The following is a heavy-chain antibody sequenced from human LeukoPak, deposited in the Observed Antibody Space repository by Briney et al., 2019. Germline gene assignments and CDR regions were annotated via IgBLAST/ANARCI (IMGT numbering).Heavy chain of an antibody. CDR1: GFTFDDYA. V-gene: IGHV3-9*01. D-gene: IGHD3-3*01. CDR3: AKGGGITIFGVVAIFDY. J-gene: IGHJ4*02. Sequence: GRSLRLSCAASGFTFDDYAMHWVRQAPGKGLEWVSGISWNSGSTGYADSVKGRFTISRDNAKNSLYLQMNSLRAEDTALYYCAKGGGITIFGVVAIFDYWGQGTLVTVSS. CDR2: ISWNSGST.